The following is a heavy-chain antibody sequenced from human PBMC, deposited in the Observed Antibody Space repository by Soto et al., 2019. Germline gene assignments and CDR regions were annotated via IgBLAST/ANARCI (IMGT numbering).Heavy chain of an antibody. D-gene: IGHD2-8*02. Sequence: GSVKVSCKVSGYTLTELSMHWVRQAPGKGLEWMGGFDPEDGETIYAQKFQGRVTMTEDTSTDTAYMELSSLRSEDTAVYYCARLVVIGNWFDPWGQGTLVTVSS. V-gene: IGHV1-24*01. J-gene: IGHJ5*02. CDR1: GYTLTELS. CDR3: ARLVVIGNWFDP. CDR2: FDPEDGET.